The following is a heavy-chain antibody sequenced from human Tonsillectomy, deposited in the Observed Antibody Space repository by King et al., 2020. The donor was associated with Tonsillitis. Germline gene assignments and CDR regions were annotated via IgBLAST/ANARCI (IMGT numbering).Heavy chain of an antibody. V-gene: IGHV3-33*08. CDR1: GFTFNGYG. D-gene: IGHD2-21*01. Sequence: VQLVESGGGVVQPGRSLRLSCAASGFTFNGYGMHWVRQAPGKGLEWVALIWDDGSEKYYADSVKGRFTISSDNSNNMVYLQMNSLRVEDTALYYCARDSNRYSSYYGMDVWGQGTTVTVSS. J-gene: IGHJ6*02. CDR3: ARDSNRYSSYYGMDV. CDR2: IWDDGSEK.